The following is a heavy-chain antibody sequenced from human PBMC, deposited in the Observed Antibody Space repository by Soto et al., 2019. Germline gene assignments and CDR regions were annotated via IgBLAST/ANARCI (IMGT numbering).Heavy chain of an antibody. CDR1: GGSFTSYS. CDR3: ARDGLGPTRRYFDS. D-gene: IGHD6-19*01. V-gene: IGHV1-69*04. Sequence: QVQLVQSGAEVKKPGSSVKVSCNASGGSFTSYSITWVRQAPGQGLEWMGRIIPVLGIVNYAQKFQGRVTITADKSTTTAYMELSSLRSEDTAVYYCARDGLGPTRRYFDSWGQGTLVTVSS. J-gene: IGHJ4*02. CDR2: IIPVLGIV.